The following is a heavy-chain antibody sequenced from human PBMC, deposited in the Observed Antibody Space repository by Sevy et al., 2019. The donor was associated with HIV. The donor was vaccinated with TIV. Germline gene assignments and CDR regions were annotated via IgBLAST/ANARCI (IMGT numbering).Heavy chain of an antibody. D-gene: IGHD5-18*01. V-gene: IGHV4-4*07. J-gene: IGHJ4*02. CDR1: GGSISNYY. CDR3: ARSLPDTADFDF. CDR2: IYTSGNT. Sequence: SETLSLTCTVSGGSISNYYWSWIRQPAGKGLEWIGRIYTSGNTNYNPSLKSRLTMSVDTSKNQFSRKLTSVTAADTAVYHCARSLPDTADFDFWGQGAMVTVSS.